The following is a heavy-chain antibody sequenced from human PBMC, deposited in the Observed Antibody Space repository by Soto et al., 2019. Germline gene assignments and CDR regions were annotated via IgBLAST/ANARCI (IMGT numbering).Heavy chain of an antibody. D-gene: IGHD3-3*01. CDR3: ARGWAYYDFWSGYYSRNWFDP. J-gene: IGHJ5*02. Sequence: QVQLQQWGAGLLKPSETLSLTCAVYGGSFSGYYWSWIRQPPGKGLEWIGEINHSGSTNYNPSLKSRVTISVDTSKNQFSLKLSSVTAADTAVYYCARGWAYYDFWSGYYSRNWFDPWGQGTLVTVSS. CDR2: INHSGST. V-gene: IGHV4-34*01. CDR1: GGSFSGYY.